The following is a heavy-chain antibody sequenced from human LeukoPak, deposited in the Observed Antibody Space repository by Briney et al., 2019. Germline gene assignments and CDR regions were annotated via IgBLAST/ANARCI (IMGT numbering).Heavy chain of an antibody. V-gene: IGHV4-34*01. CDR3: ATSGNYAYPAKY. CDR1: GGSFSGYY. CDR2: INHSGST. J-gene: IGHJ4*02. D-gene: IGHD1-7*01. Sequence: SETLSLTCAVYGGSFSGYYWSWIRQPPGKGLEWIGEINHSGSTNYNPSLKSRVTISVDTSKNQFSLKLSSVTAADTAVYYCATSGNYAYPAKYWGQGTLVTVSS.